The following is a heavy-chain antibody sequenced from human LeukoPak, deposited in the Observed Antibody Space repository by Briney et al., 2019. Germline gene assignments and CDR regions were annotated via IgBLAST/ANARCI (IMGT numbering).Heavy chain of an antibody. Sequence: PGGSLRLSCAASGFTFSDYYMSWIRQAPGKGLSSSGTTIYYADSVKGRFTISRDNAKNSLYLQMNSLRAEDTAVYYCAELGITMIGGVWGKGTTVTISS. CDR1: GFTFSDYY. D-gene: IGHD3-10*02. J-gene: IGHJ6*04. CDR3: AELGITMIGGV. V-gene: IGHV3-69-1*02. CDR2: SSGTTI.